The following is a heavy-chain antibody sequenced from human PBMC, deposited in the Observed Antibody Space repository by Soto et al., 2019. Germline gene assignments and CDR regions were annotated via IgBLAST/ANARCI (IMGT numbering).Heavy chain of an antibody. CDR2: ISSGSD. J-gene: IGHJ4*02. D-gene: IGHD6-13*01. Sequence: EVQLVESGGGLVKPGGSLRLSCAASGFTVSHYSVNWVRQAPGQGLEWVSSISSGSDYYADSEKGRFTISRENAKNSLSLQMDSPRVADTAVYYCARGARPAAAEFDGWGQGTLVTVS. V-gene: IGHV3-21*01. CDR3: ARGARPAAAEFDG. CDR1: GFTVSHYS.